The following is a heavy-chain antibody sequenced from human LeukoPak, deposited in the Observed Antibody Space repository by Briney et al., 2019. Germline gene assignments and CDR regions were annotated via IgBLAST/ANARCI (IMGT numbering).Heavy chain of an antibody. D-gene: IGHD3-22*01. CDR3: ANYYDSSVEDAFDI. J-gene: IGHJ3*02. V-gene: IGHV4-39*01. CDR1: GGSISSSSYY. CDR2: IYYSGST. Sequence: SETLSLTCTVSGGSISSSSYYWGWIRQPPGKGLEWIGSIYYSGSTYYNPSLKSRVTISVDTSKNQFSPKLSSVTAADTAVYYCANYYDSSVEDAFDIWGQGTMVTVSS.